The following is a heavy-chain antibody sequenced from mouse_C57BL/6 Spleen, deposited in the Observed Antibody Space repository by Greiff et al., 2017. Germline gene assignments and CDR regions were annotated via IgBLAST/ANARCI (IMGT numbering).Heavy chain of an antibody. J-gene: IGHJ3*01. Sequence: VQLQQSGPELVKPGASVKISCKASGYSFTGYYMNWVKQSPEKSLEWIGEINPSTGGTTYNQKFKAKATLTVDKSSSTAYMQLKSLTSEDSAVYYCARDSDYGSSFFAYWGQGTLVTVSA. CDR2: INPSTGGT. CDR3: ARDSDYGSSFFAY. D-gene: IGHD1-1*01. CDR1: GYSFTGYY. V-gene: IGHV1-42*01.